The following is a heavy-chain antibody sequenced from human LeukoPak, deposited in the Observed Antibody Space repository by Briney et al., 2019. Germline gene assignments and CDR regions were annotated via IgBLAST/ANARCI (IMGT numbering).Heavy chain of an antibody. D-gene: IGHD1-26*01. V-gene: IGHV1-8*01. Sequence: GASVKVSCKASGYTFTSYDINWVRQATGQGLEWMGWMNPNSGNTGYAQKFQGRVTMTRNTSISTAYMELSSLRSEDTAVYYCARTEPLAIVGDNYGSYYMDVWGKGTTVTVSS. CDR2: MNPNSGNT. CDR1: GYTFTSYD. CDR3: ARTEPLAIVGDNYGSYYMDV. J-gene: IGHJ6*03.